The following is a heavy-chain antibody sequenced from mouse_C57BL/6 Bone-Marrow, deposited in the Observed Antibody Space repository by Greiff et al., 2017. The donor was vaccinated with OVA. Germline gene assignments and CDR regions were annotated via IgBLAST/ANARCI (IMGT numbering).Heavy chain of an antibody. Sequence: QVQLQQSGAELVRPGASVKLSCKASVYTFTDYYINWVKQRPGQGLEWIARIYPGSGNTYYNEKFKGKATLTAEKSSSTAYMQLSSLTSEDSAVYFCAMIYYDYGRDYWGQGTTLTVSS. J-gene: IGHJ2*01. CDR1: VYTFTDYY. V-gene: IGHV1-76*01. CDR3: AMIYYDYGRDY. D-gene: IGHD2-4*01. CDR2: IYPGSGNT.